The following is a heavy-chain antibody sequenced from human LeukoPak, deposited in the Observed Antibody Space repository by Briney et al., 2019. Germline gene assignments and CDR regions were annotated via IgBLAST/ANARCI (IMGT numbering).Heavy chain of an antibody. Sequence: SETLSLTCAVYGGSFSGYYWSWIRQPPGKGLEWIGEINHSGSTNYNPSLKSRVTISVDTSKNQFSLKLSSVTAADTAVYYCATGRSSHDYWGQGTLVTVSS. CDR3: ATGRSSHDY. D-gene: IGHD1-26*01. V-gene: IGHV4-34*01. J-gene: IGHJ4*02. CDR1: GGSFSGYY. CDR2: INHSGST.